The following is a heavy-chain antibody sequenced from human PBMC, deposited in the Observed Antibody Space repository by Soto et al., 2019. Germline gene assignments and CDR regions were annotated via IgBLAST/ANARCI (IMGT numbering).Heavy chain of an antibody. CDR3: ARGTPYCTTTSCSPSYYYGIEV. Sequence: EVQLVGSGGGLVQPGGSLTLSCEASGFSLSNNGMKWVRQAPGKGLEWVANIKEDGSEKYYVDSVKGRFTISRDNAKNPVYLQMNSRRAEDTAMYYCARGTPYCTTTSCSPSYYYGIEVWGQGTTVTVSS. D-gene: IGHD2-2*01. CDR1: GFSLSNNG. J-gene: IGHJ6*02. V-gene: IGHV3-7*05. CDR2: IKEDGSEK.